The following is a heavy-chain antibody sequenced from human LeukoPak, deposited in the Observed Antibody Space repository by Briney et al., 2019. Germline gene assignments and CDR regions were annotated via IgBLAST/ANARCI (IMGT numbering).Heavy chain of an antibody. D-gene: IGHD3-3*01. V-gene: IGHV3-48*03. Sequence: GGSLRLSCAASGFTFSSYAMHWVRQAPGKGLEWVSDLTNSGSNIYYADFVKGRFTISRDNAKNTLYLQMNSLRAEDTAVYYCARVRSGFWSGTGMDVWGQGTTVTVSS. J-gene: IGHJ6*02. CDR2: LTNSGSNI. CDR3: ARVRSGFWSGTGMDV. CDR1: GFTFSSYA.